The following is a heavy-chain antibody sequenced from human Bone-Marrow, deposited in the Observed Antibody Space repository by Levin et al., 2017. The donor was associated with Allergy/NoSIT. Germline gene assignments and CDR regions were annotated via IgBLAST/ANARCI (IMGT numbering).Heavy chain of an antibody. Sequence: SVKVSCKGSGFSFRSSTVQWVRQARGQRLEWIGWVVVGSASTTYAQKFQDRVSISRDVSTFTAYLALSSLRSEDTAMYYCAACSIDLTNYLGFNIWGRGTAVTVSS. J-gene: IGHJ3*02. CDR2: VVVGSAST. V-gene: IGHV1-58*01. CDR3: AACSIDLTNYLGFNI. CDR1: GFSFRSST. D-gene: IGHD1-7*01.